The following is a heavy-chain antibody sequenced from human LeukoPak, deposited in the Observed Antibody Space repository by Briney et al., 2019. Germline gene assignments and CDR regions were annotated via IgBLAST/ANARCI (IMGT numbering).Heavy chain of an antibody. CDR2: ISGSGGST. CDR1: GFTFSSYA. V-gene: IGHV3-23*01. D-gene: IGHD3-3*01. Sequence: GGSLRLSCAASGFTFSSYAMSWVRQAPGKGLEWVSAISGSGGSTYYADSVKGRFTISRDNSKNTLYLQMNSLRAEDTAVYYCAKGARFLEWYYYYYYMDVWGKGTTVTVSS. CDR3: AKGARFLEWYYYYYYMDV. J-gene: IGHJ6*03.